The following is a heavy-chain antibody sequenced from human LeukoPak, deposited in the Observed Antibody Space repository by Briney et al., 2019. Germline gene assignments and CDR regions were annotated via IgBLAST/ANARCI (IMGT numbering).Heavy chain of an antibody. CDR3: ARDVWTGVAVSDY. V-gene: IGHV3-7*01. Sequence: GGSLRLSCVASGFTFSSYWMTWVRQAPGKGLEWLANIKEDGSIQYYLDSVRGRFTISRDNAKTSVYLQLNSLRADDTAVYYCARDVWTGVAVSDYWGQGTTVTVSS. D-gene: IGHD6-19*01. CDR2: IKEDGSIQ. CDR1: GFTFSSYW. J-gene: IGHJ4*03.